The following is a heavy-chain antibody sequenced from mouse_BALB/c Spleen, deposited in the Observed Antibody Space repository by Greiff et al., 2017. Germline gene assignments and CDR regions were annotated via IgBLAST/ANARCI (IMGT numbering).Heavy chain of an antibody. Sequence: VQLVESGAELAKPGASVKMSCKASGYTFTSYWMHWVKQRPGQGLEWIGYINPSTGYTEYNQKFKDKATLTADKSSSTAYMQLSSLTSEDSAVYYCARSAYGNYVSFDYWGQGTTLTVSS. J-gene: IGHJ2*01. CDR1: GYTFTSYW. V-gene: IGHV1-7*01. CDR3: ARSAYGNYVSFDY. CDR2: INPSTGYT. D-gene: IGHD2-10*02.